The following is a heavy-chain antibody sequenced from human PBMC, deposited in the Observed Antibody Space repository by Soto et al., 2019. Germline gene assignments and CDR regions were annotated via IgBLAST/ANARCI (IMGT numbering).Heavy chain of an antibody. CDR1: GYSFSNYW. CDR2: IYPHDSDT. CDR3: ARETGAPYYYGMGV. V-gene: IGHV5-51*01. J-gene: IGHJ6*02. D-gene: IGHD3-10*01. Sequence: GESLKISCKASGYSFSNYWIGWVRQMPGKGLEWMGVIYPHDSDTKYSPSFQGQVTISVDKSLSTVYLQWSSLRASDTAMYFCARETGAPYYYGMGVWGQGTTVTVSS.